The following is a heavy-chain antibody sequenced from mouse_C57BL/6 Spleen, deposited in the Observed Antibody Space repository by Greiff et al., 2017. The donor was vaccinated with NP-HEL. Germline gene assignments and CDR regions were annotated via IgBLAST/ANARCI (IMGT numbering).Heavy chain of an antibody. D-gene: IGHD2-2*01. Sequence: QVQLQQPGAELVKPGASVKLSCKASGYTFTSYWMHWVKQRPGQGLEWIGMIHPNSGSTNYNEKFKSKATLTVDKSSSTAYMQLSSLTSEDSAVYYCARSTMVIGYFGVWGTGTTVTVSS. J-gene: IGHJ1*03. CDR3: ARSTMVIGYFGV. CDR1: GYTFTSYW. CDR2: IHPNSGST. V-gene: IGHV1-64*01.